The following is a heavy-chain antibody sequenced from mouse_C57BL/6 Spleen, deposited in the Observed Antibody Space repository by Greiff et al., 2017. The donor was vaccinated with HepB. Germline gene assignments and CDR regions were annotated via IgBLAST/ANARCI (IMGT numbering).Heavy chain of an antibody. D-gene: IGHD1-1*01. CDR1: GYSFTGYF. CDR2: INPYNGDT. V-gene: IGHV1-20*01. Sequence: VQLKQSGPELVKPGDSVKISCKASGYSFTGYFMNWVMQSHGKSLEWIGRINPYNGDTFYNQKFKGKATLTVDKSSSTAHMELRSLTSEDSAVYYCARDGSSVYYYAMDYWGQGTSVTVSS. J-gene: IGHJ4*01. CDR3: ARDGSSVYYYAMDY.